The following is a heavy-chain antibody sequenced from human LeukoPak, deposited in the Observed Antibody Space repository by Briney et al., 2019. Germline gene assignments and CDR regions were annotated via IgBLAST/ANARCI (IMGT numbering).Heavy chain of an antibody. Sequence: PGRSLRLSCAASGXTFSSYGMHWVRQAPGKGLEWVAVIWYDGSNKYYADSVKGRFTISRDNSKNTLHLQMNSLRAEDTAVYYCARAGEIAAGAFDYWGQGTLVTVSS. CDR2: IWYDGSNK. CDR3: ARAGEIAAGAFDY. J-gene: IGHJ4*02. D-gene: IGHD6-13*01. CDR1: GXTFSSYG. V-gene: IGHV3-33*01.